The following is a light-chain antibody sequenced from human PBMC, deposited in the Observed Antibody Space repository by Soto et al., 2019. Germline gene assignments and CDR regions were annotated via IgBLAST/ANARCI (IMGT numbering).Light chain of an antibody. J-gene: IGLJ1*01. CDR3: TSFTSSSTQV. Sequence: QPVLTQPASVSGSPGQSITISCTGTSGDVDAFDYVSWYQQHPGKAPKLMIFEVSDRPSGVSDRFSGSKSGSTASLTISGLQAEDEADYLCTSFTSSSTQVFGTGTKLTVL. V-gene: IGLV2-14*01. CDR1: SGDVDAFDY. CDR2: EVS.